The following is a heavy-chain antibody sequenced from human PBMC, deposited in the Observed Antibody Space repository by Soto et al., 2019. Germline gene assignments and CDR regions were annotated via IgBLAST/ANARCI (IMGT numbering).Heavy chain of an antibody. J-gene: IGHJ4*02. Sequence: ASVKVSCKASGYTSTSYAMHGVRQAPGQRLEWMGWINAGNGNTKYSQKFQGRVTITRDTSASTAYMELSSLRSEDTAVYYCARDRMITFGGVIQTSQDYWGQGTLVTVSS. CDR1: GYTSTSYA. CDR2: INAGNGNT. V-gene: IGHV1-3*01. CDR3: ARDRMITFGGVIQTSQDY. D-gene: IGHD3-16*02.